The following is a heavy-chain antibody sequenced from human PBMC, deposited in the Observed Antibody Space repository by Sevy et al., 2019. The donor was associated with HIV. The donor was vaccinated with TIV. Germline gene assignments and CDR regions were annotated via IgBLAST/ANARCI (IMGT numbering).Heavy chain of an antibody. CDR1: GFTFSSYP. D-gene: IGHD3-10*01. CDR2: ISFDGTDK. V-gene: IGHV3-30-3*01. J-gene: IGHJ3*01. CDR3: VRETTMLPRGAFDF. Sequence: GGSLRLSCAASGFTFSSYPMHWVRQAPGKGLEWVSFISFDGTDKYYADSVKGGFTITRDNSKNTLFLQMNSLRAEDTAFYYCVRETTMLPRGAFDFWGQGTMVTVSS.